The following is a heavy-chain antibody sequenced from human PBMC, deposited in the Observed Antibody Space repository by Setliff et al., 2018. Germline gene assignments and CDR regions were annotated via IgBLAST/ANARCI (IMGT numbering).Heavy chain of an antibody. V-gene: IGHV1-2*02. D-gene: IGHD1-26*01. CDR1: GYSFTSYG. CDR3: VRSGKFGMRFWFDQ. CDR2: INPNSGDT. J-gene: IGHJ5*02. Sequence: ASGEVSCKASGYSFTSYGISWVRQAPGQGLEWMGWINPNSGDTHSAQKFQGRVTMTRDTSINTAYMELSSLTADDTAFYSCVRSGKFGMRFWFDQWGLGTLVTVSS.